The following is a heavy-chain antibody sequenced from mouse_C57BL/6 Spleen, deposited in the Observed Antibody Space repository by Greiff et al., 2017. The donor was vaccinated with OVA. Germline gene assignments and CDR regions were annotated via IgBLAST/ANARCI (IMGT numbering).Heavy chain of an antibody. CDR3: TRGGWRRGNAMDY. D-gene: IGHD2-3*01. J-gene: IGHJ4*01. CDR1: GYTFTDYE. Sequence: VQGVESGAELVRPGASVTLSCKASGYTFTDYEMHWVKQTPVHGLEWIGAIDPETGGTAYNQKFKGKAILTADKSSSTAYMELRSLTSEDSAVYYCTRGGWRRGNAMDYWGQGTSVTVSS. V-gene: IGHV1-15*01. CDR2: IDPETGGT.